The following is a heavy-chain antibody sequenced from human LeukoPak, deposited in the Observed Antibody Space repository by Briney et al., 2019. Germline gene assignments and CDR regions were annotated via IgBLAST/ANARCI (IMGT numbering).Heavy chain of an antibody. V-gene: IGHV3-74*01. CDR2: IDSDGRNT. Sequence: GGSLRLSCAASGFTFSSYRMHWVRQAPGKGLMWVSRIDSDGRNTRYADSVKGRFTISRDNAKNTLYLQMNSLRAEDTAVYYCARPLYESSGYYFLWGQGTLVTVPS. CDR1: GFTFSSYR. J-gene: IGHJ4*02. D-gene: IGHD3-22*01. CDR3: ARPLYESSGYYFL.